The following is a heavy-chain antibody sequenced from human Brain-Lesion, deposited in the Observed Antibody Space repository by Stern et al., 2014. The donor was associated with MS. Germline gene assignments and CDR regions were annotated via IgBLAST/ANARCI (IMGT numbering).Heavy chain of an antibody. CDR1: GFTFSAHF. V-gene: IGHV3-72*01. D-gene: IGHD2/OR15-2a*01. CDR3: ARDNKVYGIDV. J-gene: IGHJ6*02. Sequence: VQLVESGGGLVQPGGSLRLSCAASGFTFSAHFIDWVRQAPGKGLEWVGRIRNKANSYSTEYAASVKGRFTFSRDDSKNSLFVQMNSLRIEDTAIYYCARDNKVYGIDVLGQGTSVTVSS. CDR2: IRNKANSYST.